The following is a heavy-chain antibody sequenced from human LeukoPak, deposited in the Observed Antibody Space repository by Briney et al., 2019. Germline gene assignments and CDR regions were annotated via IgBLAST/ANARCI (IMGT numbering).Heavy chain of an antibody. CDR3: AKPSRTAGTLDYFDY. CDR1: GFTFSNYV. J-gene: IGHJ4*02. CDR2: TLSDGSSK. Sequence: PGGSLRLSCAAAGFTFSNYVMHWVRQAPGKGLESVAFTLSDGSSKYYADSVKGRFTISRDNSKNTLYLQMNSLRPEDTAVYYCAKPSRTAGTLDYFDYWGQRTPVTVSS. D-gene: IGHD6-19*01. V-gene: IGHV3-30*02.